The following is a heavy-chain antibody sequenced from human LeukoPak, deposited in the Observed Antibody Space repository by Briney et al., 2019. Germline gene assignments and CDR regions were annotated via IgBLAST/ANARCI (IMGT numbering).Heavy chain of an antibody. CDR1: GFTFSSYS. Sequence: GGSLRLSCAASGFTFSSYSMNWVRQAPGKGLEWVSSISSSSSYIYYADSVKGRFTISRDNAKKSLYLQMNSLRAEDTAVYYCARANGYSSGWYVNYFDYWGQGTLVTVSS. V-gene: IGHV3-21*01. J-gene: IGHJ4*02. CDR3: ARANGYSSGWYVNYFDY. CDR2: ISSSSSYI. D-gene: IGHD6-19*01.